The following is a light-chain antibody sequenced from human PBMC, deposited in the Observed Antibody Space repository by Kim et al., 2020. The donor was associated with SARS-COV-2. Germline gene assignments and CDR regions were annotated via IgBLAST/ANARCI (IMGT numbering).Light chain of an antibody. CDR2: GKT. V-gene: IGLV3-19*01. Sequence: LGQTGRLTCEGDSMRSYYATWFQKKTRQARIHVIYGKTNRPSGIPARCAGSSLGKTASSTFTGTKSGDEVDYYCNTRDSNINALFGVGTQL. CDR3: NTRDSNINAL. J-gene: IGLJ2*01. CDR1: SMRSYY.